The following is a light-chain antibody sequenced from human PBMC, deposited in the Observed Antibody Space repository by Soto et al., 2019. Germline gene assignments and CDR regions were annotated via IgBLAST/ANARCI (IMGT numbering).Light chain of an antibody. J-gene: IGKJ5*01. Sequence: EIVMTQSPGTLSLSPGERATLSCRASQTVNSDYLTWYQQKPGQAPRLLIYAASSGATGIPDRFSGSGSETDFTLTINRLEPEDFAVYYCQYYGNSRITFGQGTRLENK. CDR2: AAS. V-gene: IGKV3-20*01. CDR3: QYYGNSRIT. CDR1: QTVNSDY.